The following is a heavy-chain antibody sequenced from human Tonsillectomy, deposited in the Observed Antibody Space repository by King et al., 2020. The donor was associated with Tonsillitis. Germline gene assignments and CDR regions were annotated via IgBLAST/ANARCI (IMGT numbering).Heavy chain of an antibody. J-gene: IGHJ4*02. CDR3: AKDPGSEYYFDY. CDR2: FSGSGGSK. CDR1: GFTFCSYA. V-gene: IGHV3-23*04. Sequence: VQLVESGGGLVQPWGSLRLSCAASGFTFCSYAMSWVRQAPGKGLEWVSAFSGSGGSKYYADSVKGRFTISRDNSKKKLYLQMNSLRAEDTAVYYCAKDPGSEYYFDYWGQGTLVTVSS. D-gene: IGHD3-10*01.